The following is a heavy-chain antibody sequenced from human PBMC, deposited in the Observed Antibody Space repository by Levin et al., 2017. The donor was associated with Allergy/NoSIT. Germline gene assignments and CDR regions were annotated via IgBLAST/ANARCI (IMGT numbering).Heavy chain of an antibody. D-gene: IGHD3-16*02. CDR2: ISSSSSSI. V-gene: IGHV3-48*02. CDR3: AGRKRNIVQACGI. J-gene: IGHJ3*02. CDR1: GVAFSSYS. Sequence: GGSLRLSCVASGVAFSSYSMNWVRQAPGKGLEWISYISSSSSSIDYADSVKGRFTISRDNAKNSLFLQMNSLRDEDTAVYLMAGRKRNIVQACGIWGQGTMVTVSS.